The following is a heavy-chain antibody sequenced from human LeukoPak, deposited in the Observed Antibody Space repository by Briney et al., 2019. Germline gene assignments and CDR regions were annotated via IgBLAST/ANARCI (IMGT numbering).Heavy chain of an antibody. D-gene: IGHD4-17*01. Sequence: SETLSLTCTVSGGSISSGGYYWSWMRQHPGNGLEWIGYIYYSGSTYYSPSLKSRVTISVDTSKNQFSLKLSSVTAADTAVYYCARESPALTTLDYWGQGTLVTVSS. J-gene: IGHJ4*02. CDR2: IYYSGST. CDR3: ARESPALTTLDY. CDR1: GGSISSGGYY. V-gene: IGHV4-31*03.